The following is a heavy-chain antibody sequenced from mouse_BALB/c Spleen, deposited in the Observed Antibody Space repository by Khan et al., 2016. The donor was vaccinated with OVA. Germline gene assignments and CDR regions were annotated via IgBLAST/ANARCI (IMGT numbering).Heavy chain of an antibody. V-gene: IGHV3-2*02. Sequence: EVQLVESGPGLVKPSQSLSLTCTVTGYSITSEYAWNWIRQFPGNKLEWMGYISSTGSTSYNPSLKSRISITRNTSKNQFFLQLKSVTTEDTATYYCARSYYYSYGYALDFWGRGTSVTVSS. D-gene: IGHD2-14*01. CDR1: GYSITSEYA. CDR3: ARSYYYSYGYALDF. J-gene: IGHJ4*01. CDR2: ISSTGST.